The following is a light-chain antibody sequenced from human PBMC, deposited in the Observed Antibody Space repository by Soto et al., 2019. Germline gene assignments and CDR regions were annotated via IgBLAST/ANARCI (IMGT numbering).Light chain of an antibody. J-gene: IGKJ5*01. CDR2: GAS. CDR3: QHYTLYSAP. CDR1: QDISTY. V-gene: IGKV1-5*01. Sequence: RLTQSPSSLSASVGDTVTISCRASQDISTYVAWYQQKPGKAPTLLIFGASSLHNGVPPRFAGSGSGSDFTLTINRLQPDDLATYFCQHYTLYSAPFGQGTRV.